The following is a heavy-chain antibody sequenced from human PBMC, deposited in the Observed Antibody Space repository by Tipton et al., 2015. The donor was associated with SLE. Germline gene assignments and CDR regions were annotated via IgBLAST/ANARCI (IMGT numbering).Heavy chain of an antibody. CDR3: ASPGYCSSTSCYTRGAFDI. D-gene: IGHD2-2*02. CDR1: GYTFTGYG. J-gene: IGHJ3*02. Sequence: QLVQSGPEVKKPGASVKVSCKASGYTFTGYGISWVRRAPGQGLEWMGWISAYNGNTNYAQKLQGRVTMTTDTSTSTAYMELRSLRSDDTAVYYCASPGYCSSTSCYTRGAFDIWGQGTMVTVSS. CDR2: ISAYNGNT. V-gene: IGHV1-18*01.